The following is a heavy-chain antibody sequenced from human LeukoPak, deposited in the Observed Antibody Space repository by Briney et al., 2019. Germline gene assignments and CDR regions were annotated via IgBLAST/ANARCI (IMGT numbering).Heavy chain of an antibody. Sequence: GGSLRLSCAASGFTFSSYAMYWVRQAPGKGLEWVSGIFGSGGNTHYADSVKGRFTISRDNSKNTVYLQMNSLRAEDTAVYYCAKTTTGYSSGRFPGWPVDYWGQGTLVTVS. CDR2: IFGSGGNT. CDR1: GFTFSSYA. J-gene: IGHJ4*02. CDR3: AKTTTGYSSGRFPGWPVDY. D-gene: IGHD6-19*01. V-gene: IGHV3-23*01.